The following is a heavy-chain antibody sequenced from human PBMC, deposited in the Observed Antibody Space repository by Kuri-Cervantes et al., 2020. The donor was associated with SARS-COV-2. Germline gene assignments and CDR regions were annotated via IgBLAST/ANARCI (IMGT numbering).Heavy chain of an antibody. Sequence: GSLRLSCTVSSGSISSSSYYWGWIRQPPGKGLEWIGSIYYSGSTYYNPSLKSRVTISVDTSKNQFSLKLSSATAADTAVYYCARGSAPYYYYMDVWGKGTTVTVSS. CDR2: IYYSGST. V-gene: IGHV4-39*01. CDR3: ARGSAPYYYYMDV. J-gene: IGHJ6*03. CDR1: SGSISSSSYY.